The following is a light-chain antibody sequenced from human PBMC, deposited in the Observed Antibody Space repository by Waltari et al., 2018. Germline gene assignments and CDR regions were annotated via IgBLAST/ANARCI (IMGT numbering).Light chain of an antibody. J-gene: IGKJ4*01. CDR1: QSVSPK. CDR3: QQYHDSPRT. Sequence: IVMTQSPATLSVSPGETVSLSCRAGQSVSPKLAWYQQKPGQAPRLLIYGTFVRATGIPGRFSGSESGTEFTLTISSLQSEDFALYYCQQYHDSPRTFGGGTKVEI. CDR2: GTF. V-gene: IGKV3-15*01.